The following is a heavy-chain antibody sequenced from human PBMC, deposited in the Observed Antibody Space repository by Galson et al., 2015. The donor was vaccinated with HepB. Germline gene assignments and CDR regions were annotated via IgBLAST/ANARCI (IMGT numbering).Heavy chain of an antibody. J-gene: IGHJ4*02. V-gene: IGHV3-21*01. Sequence: SLRLSCAGSGFTFSSYSMNWVRQAPGKGLEWVSSISSSSSSIYYVGSVKGRFAISRDNAKNSLYLQMNSLRVEDTAVYFCARDSGSGSYYATDYWGQGTLITVSS. D-gene: IGHD1-26*01. CDR3: ARDSGSGSYYATDY. CDR2: ISSSSSSI. CDR1: GFTFSSYS.